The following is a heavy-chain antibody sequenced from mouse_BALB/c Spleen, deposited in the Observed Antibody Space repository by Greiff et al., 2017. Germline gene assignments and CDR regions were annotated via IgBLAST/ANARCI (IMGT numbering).Heavy chain of an antibody. V-gene: IGHV1S56*01. Sequence: QVQLKESGPELVKPGASVRISCKASGYTFTSYYIHWVKQRPGQGLEWIGWIYPGNVNTKYNEKFKGKATLTADKSSSTAYMQLSSLTSEDSAVYFCAAYYGNDYAMDYWGQGTSVTVSS. CDR2: IYPGNVNT. CDR1: GYTFTSYY. CDR3: AAYYGNDYAMDY. J-gene: IGHJ4*01. D-gene: IGHD2-10*01.